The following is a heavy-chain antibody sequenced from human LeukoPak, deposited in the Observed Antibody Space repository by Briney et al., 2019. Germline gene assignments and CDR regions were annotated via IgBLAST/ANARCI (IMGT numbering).Heavy chain of an antibody. V-gene: IGHV4-59*08. CDR2: IYYSGST. CDR1: GGSISSYY. CDR3: AGARITMVRGVIILGTFDY. D-gene: IGHD3-10*01. J-gene: IGHJ4*02. Sequence: PSETLSLTCTVSGGSISSYYWSWIRQPPGKGLEWIGYIYYSGSTNYNPSLKSRVTISVDTSKNQFSLKLSSVTAADTAVYYCAGARITMVRGVIILGTFDYWGQGTLLTVSS.